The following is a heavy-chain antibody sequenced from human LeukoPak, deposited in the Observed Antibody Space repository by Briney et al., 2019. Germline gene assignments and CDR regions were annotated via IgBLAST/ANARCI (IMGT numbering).Heavy chain of an antibody. D-gene: IGHD6-13*01. CDR2: IYYSGST. CDR3: ARVAAAGTRWFDP. J-gene: IGHJ5*02. Sequence: SETLSLTCTVSGGSISSYYWSWIRRPPGKGLEWIGYIYYSGSTNYNPSLKSRVTISVDTSKNQFSLKLSSVTAADTAVYYCARVAAAGTRWFDPWGQGTLVTVSS. CDR1: GGSISSYY. V-gene: IGHV4-59*01.